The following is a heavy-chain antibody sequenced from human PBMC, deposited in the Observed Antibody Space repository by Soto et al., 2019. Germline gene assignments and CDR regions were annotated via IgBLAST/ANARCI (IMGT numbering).Heavy chain of an antibody. CDR2: IIPMFETV. V-gene: IGHV1-69*13. Sequence: ASVKVSCKASGGTFNSYGISWVRQAPGQGLEWMGGIIPMFETVDFAQKFQGRLTITADGSTGTAYMELSGLRSDDTAVYYCARRRPSASLHWFDPWGQGTLVTVSS. CDR3: ARRRPSASLHWFDP. D-gene: IGHD2-2*01. J-gene: IGHJ5*02. CDR1: GGTFNSYG.